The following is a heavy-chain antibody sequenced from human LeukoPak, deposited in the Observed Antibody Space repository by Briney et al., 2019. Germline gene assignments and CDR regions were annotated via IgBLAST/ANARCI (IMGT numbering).Heavy chain of an antibody. CDR2: ISGSGGST. CDR3: AKLGYWDIVVVPAAPFDP. J-gene: IGHJ5*02. Sequence: GGSLRLSCAASGFTFSSYAMRWVRQAPGKGLEWVSAISGSGGSTYYADSVKGRFTISRDNSKNTLYLQMNSLRAEDTAVYYCAKLGYWDIVVVPAAPFDPWGQGTLVTVSS. V-gene: IGHV3-23*01. CDR1: GFTFSSYA. D-gene: IGHD2-2*01.